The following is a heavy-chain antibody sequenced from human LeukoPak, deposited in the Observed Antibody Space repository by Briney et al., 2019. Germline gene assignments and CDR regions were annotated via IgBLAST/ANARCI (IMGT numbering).Heavy chain of an antibody. CDR2: ISSSGSTI. J-gene: IGHJ5*02. V-gene: IGHV3-48*03. D-gene: IGHD3-10*01. CDR3: ARVHLQWFGEPTRGNWFDP. Sequence: GGSLRLSCAASGFTFSSYEMNWVRQAPGKGLEWVSYISSSGSTIYYADSVKGRFTISRDNAKNSLYLQMNSLRAEDTAVYYCARVHLQWFGEPTRGNWFDPWGQGTLVTVSS. CDR1: GFTFSSYE.